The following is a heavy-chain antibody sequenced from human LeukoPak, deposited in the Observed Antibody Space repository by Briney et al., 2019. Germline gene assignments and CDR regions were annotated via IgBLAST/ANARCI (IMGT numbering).Heavy chain of an antibody. D-gene: IGHD6-13*01. Sequence: SETLSLTCTVSGGSISSSSYYWGWIRQPPGKGLEWIGSIYYSGSAYYNPSLKSRVTISVDTSKNQFSLKLSSVTAADTAVYYCARGQQLIRWVTNYYYYYMDVWGKGTTVTVSS. CDR2: IYYSGSA. V-gene: IGHV4-39*07. J-gene: IGHJ6*03. CDR3: ARGQQLIRWVTNYYYYYMDV. CDR1: GGSISSSSYY.